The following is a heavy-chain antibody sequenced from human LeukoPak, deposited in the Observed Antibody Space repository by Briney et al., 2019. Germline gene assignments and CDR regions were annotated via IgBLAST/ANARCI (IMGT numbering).Heavy chain of an antibody. CDR2: ISGGGETT. CDR3: ARDYADYVGYFFFDH. J-gene: IGHJ5*02. CDR1: GFTFNNYA. V-gene: IGHV3-23*01. Sequence: HPGGSLRLSCAASGFTFNNYAMNWVRQAPGKGLEWVSSISGGGETTYYADPAKGRFTISRDNSQNTLYLQLKSLRAEDTAVYYCARDYADYVGYFFFDHWGQGTLVTVSS. D-gene: IGHD4-17*01.